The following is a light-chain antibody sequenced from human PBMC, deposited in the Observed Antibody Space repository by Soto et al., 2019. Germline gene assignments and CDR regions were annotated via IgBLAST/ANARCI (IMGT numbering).Light chain of an antibody. Sequence: DIQMTQSPSTLSASVGDRVTITCRASQSISSWLAWYQQKPGKAPKLLIYKASSLESGVPSRFSGSGSVTEFTLTISSLQPDDFANYYCQQYNSYSWTVGQGTKVEIK. CDR3: QQYNSYSWT. CDR1: QSISSW. J-gene: IGKJ1*01. CDR2: KAS. V-gene: IGKV1-5*03.